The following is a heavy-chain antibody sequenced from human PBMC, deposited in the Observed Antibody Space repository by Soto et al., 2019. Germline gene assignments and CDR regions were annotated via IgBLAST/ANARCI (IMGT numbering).Heavy chain of an antibody. J-gene: IGHJ5*02. CDR1: GLTLSDYY. Sequence: PGGSLRLSCAASGLTLSDYYMTWIRQAPGKGLEWVSYISSSSSYTNYADSVKGRFTISRDNAKNSLYLQMNSLRAEDTAVYYCARIDYSNSWFDPWGQGTLVTVSS. CDR3: ARIDYSNSWFDP. V-gene: IGHV3-11*06. CDR2: ISSSSSYT. D-gene: IGHD4-4*01.